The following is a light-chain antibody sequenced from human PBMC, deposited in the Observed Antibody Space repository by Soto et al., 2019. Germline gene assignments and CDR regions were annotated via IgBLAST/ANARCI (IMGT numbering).Light chain of an antibody. CDR3: QQSYNSPMFT. CDR2: AAS. Sequence: DIQMTQSPSSLSASVGDRVTITCRSGQSISSSLNWYQQKPGKAPKLLIYAASSLQDGVPSRFSGSGSSTDFTLTISSLQPEDFATYYCQQSYNSPMFTFGQGTKLEIK. J-gene: IGKJ2*01. V-gene: IGKV1-39*01. CDR1: QSISSS.